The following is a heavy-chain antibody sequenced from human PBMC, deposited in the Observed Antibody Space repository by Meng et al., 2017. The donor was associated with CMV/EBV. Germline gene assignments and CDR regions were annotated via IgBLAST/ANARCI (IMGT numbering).Heavy chain of an antibody. CDR1: GFTVSSSY. V-gene: IGHV3-53*01. Sequence: GESLKISCAASGFTVSSSYMNWVRQAPGKGPEWVSIIYASGTAHYADSVKGRFTISRDNLKNTLYLQMDSLRAEDTAVYYCARDRGELMYYFDYWGQGTLVTVSS. D-gene: IGHD1-26*01. J-gene: IGHJ4*02. CDR2: IYASGTA. CDR3: ARDRGELMYYFDY.